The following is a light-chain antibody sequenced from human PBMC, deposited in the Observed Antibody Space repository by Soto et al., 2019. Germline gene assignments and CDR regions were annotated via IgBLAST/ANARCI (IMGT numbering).Light chain of an antibody. Sequence: DIQMTQSPSSLSASVGDRVTITCRASQGISNYLAWYQQKPGKVPKLLIYSASTLQLGVPSRFSGSGSGTYFTLTISSLQPEDVATDYSHKHNSAPFTFGPGTKVDIK. CDR2: SAS. J-gene: IGKJ3*01. CDR1: QGISNY. CDR3: HKHNSAPFT. V-gene: IGKV1-27*01.